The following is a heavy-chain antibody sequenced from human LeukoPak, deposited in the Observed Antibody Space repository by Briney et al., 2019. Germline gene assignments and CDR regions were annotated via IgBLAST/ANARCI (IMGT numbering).Heavy chain of an antibody. V-gene: IGHV3-74*01. D-gene: IGHD3-9*01. CDR3: AKDSSLMTGSFDY. J-gene: IGHJ4*02. CDR1: GLTFSSHW. Sequence: GGSLRLSCAASGLTFSSHWMHWVRQAPGKGLVWVSRITNDGSSTAYADSVKGRFTISRDNAKNSLYLQMNSLRAEDTALYYCAKDSSLMTGSFDYWGQGTLVTVSS. CDR2: ITNDGSST.